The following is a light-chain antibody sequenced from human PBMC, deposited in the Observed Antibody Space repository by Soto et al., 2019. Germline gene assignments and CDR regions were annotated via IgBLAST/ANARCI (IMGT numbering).Light chain of an antibody. V-gene: IGKV1-5*03. CDR3: QQYNSYRWT. CDR2: KAS. CDR1: QSISNW. Sequence: DIQMTQSPSTLSASVGDRVTITCRASQSISNWLAWYQQKPGKAHKILIYKASSLESGVPSRFSGSGSGTEFTITISRLQPDDFATYYCQQYNSYRWTFGQGNKVDIK. J-gene: IGKJ1*01.